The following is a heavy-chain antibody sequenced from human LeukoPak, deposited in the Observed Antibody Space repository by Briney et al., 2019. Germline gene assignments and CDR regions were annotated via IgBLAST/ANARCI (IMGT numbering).Heavy chain of an antibody. V-gene: IGHV3-15*01. J-gene: IGHJ4*02. CDR2: IKSKNERGTT. CDR3: TSNLYCSTSSCYTLDN. CDR1: GFTFSNGW. Sequence: PGGSLRLSCAASGFTFSNGWMSWVRQAPGKGLEWVGRIKSKNERGTTDYAAPVKGRFTISRDGSTNTVYLHMNSLKTEDTAVYFCTSNLYCSTSSCYTLDNWGQGTLVAVSP. D-gene: IGHD2-2*02.